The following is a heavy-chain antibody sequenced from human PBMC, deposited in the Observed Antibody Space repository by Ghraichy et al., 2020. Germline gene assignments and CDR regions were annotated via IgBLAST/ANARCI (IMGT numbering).Heavy chain of an antibody. CDR2: ISGSGDTT. D-gene: IGHD2-8*02. J-gene: IGHJ5*02. CDR1: GFIFSGFS. CDR3: ARDVLGATRIWLET. V-gene: IGHV3-48*02. Sequence: GGSLRLSCTASGFIFSGFSMNWVRQAPGKGLEWISYISGSGDTTYYADSLEGRFIISRDNVKKSLYLQMNRVRDEDTAVYYCARDVLGATRIWLETWGQGTQVIVSS.